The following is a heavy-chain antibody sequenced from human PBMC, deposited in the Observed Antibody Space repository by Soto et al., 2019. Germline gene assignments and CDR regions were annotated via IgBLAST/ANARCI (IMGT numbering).Heavy chain of an antibody. CDR1: GYTFTSYG. CDR3: AREGITMVRGTRRAFDP. D-gene: IGHD3-10*01. J-gene: IGHJ5*02. Sequence: ASVKVSCKASGYTFTSYGISWVRQAPGQGLEWMGWISAYNGNTNYAQKLQGRVTMTTDTSTSTAYMELRSLRSDDTAVYYCAREGITMVRGTRRAFDPWGQGTLVTVSS. V-gene: IGHV1-18*01. CDR2: ISAYNGNT.